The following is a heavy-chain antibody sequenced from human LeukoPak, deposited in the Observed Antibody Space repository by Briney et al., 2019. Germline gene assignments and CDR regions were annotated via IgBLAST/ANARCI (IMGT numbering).Heavy chain of an antibody. V-gene: IGHV3-30-3*01. CDR3: ARDASMLPDAY. J-gene: IGHJ4*02. D-gene: IGHD2/OR15-2a*01. CDR1: GFTFSSYA. Sequence: GGSLRLSCAAAGFTFSSYAMGWVRQAPGGGREWVAVISYVGSNKSYADSVKGRFTISRDNSKNTLYLQMNSLRAEDTAVYYCARDASMLPDAYWGQGTLVTVSS. CDR2: ISYVGSNK.